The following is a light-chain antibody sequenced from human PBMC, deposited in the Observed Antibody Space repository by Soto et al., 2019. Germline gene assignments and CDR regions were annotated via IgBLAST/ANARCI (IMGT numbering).Light chain of an antibody. CDR2: DAS. V-gene: IGKV3-11*01. Sequence: EIVLTQSPATLSLSPGERAALSCRASETVDSFLAWYQQKPGQAPRLLIYDASKRATGIPARFSGSGSGTDFTLTISSLEPEDFAVYYCQQYGSSPRTFGQGTKVDIK. J-gene: IGKJ1*01. CDR3: QQYGSSPRT. CDR1: ETVDSF.